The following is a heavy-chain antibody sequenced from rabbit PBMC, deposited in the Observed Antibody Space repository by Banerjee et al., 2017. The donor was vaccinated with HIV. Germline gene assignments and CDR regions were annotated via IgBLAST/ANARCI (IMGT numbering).Heavy chain of an antibody. CDR2: IDTGGRDFT. Sequence: QEQLVESGGDLVQPGASLTLTCTASGFDFSAYTFMCWGRPAPGKGLEWIACIDTGGRDFTYYATWAKGRFTISKTSSTTVTLQMTSLTVADTATYFCARDTGTSFSTYGMDLWGPGTLVTVS. D-gene: IGHD8-1*01. CDR1: GFDFSAYTF. V-gene: IGHV1S45*01. J-gene: IGHJ6*01. CDR3: ARDTGTSFSTYGMDL.